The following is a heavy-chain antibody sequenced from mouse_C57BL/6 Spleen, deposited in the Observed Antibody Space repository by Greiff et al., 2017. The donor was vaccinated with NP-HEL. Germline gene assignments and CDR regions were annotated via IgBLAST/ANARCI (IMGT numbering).Heavy chain of an antibody. CDR2: INYDGSST. CDR1: GFTFSDYY. CDR3: ARDYYGRLEE. D-gene: IGHD1-1*01. Sequence: EVMLVESEGGLVQPGSSMKLSCTASGFTFSDYYMAWVRQVPEKGLEWVANINYDGSSTYYLDSLKSRFIISRDNAKNILYLQLSSLKSEDTATYYCARDYYGRLEEWGTGTTVTVSS. J-gene: IGHJ1*03. V-gene: IGHV5-16*01.